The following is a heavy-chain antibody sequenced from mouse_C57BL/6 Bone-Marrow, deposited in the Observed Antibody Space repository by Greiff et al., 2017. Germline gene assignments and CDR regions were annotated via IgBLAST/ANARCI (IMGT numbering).Heavy chain of an antibody. V-gene: IGHV1-80*01. D-gene: IGHD2-4*01. Sequence: VHLVESGAELVKPGASVKISCKASGYTFSSYWMNWVKQRPGKGLEWIGQIYPGDGDTNYNGKFKGKATLTADKSSSTAYMQLSSLTSEDSAVYCCVRREDYDGAMDYWGQGTSGTVSS. CDR2: IYPGDGDT. CDR1: GYTFSSYW. J-gene: IGHJ4*01. CDR3: VRREDYDGAMDY.